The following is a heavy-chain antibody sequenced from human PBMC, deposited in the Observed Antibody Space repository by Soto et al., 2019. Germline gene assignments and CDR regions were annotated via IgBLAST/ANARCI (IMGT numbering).Heavy chain of an antibody. J-gene: IGHJ4*02. Sequence: PGGSLRLSCAASGFTFSDYYMSWIRQAPGKGLEWVSYISSSGSTIYYADSVKGRFTISRDNAKNSLYLQMNSLRAEDTAVYYCARTSYNWNYGRDRPGQFDYWGQGTLVTVSS. CDR3: ARTSYNWNYGRDRPGQFDY. CDR1: GFTFSDYY. V-gene: IGHV3-11*01. CDR2: ISSSGSTI. D-gene: IGHD1-7*01.